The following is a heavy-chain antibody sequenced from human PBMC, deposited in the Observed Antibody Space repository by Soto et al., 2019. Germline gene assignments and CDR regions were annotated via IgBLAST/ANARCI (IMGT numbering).Heavy chain of an antibody. J-gene: IGHJ3*01. CDR2: IYWDDDT. D-gene: IGHD3-16*01. CDR1: GFSFSADGVG. CDR3: AHAFGGTSWPNDAFDV. V-gene: IGHV2-5*02. Sequence: HITLKESGPTLAKPTQTLTLTCIFSGFSFSADGVGVGWIRQPPGKTLEWLALIYWDDDTRYRPSLKSRLTITKASSKNQVVLTMTNMDPLDTATYYCAHAFGGTSWPNDAFDVWGQGTVVTVSS.